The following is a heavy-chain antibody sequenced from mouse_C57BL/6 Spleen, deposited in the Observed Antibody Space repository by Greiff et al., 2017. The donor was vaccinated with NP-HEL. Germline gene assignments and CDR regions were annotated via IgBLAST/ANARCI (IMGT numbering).Heavy chain of an antibody. CDR2: IWSDGST. V-gene: IGHV2-6*03. D-gene: IGHD2-10*02. CDR3: ARQGAYGNYWYFDV. CDR1: GFSLTSYG. Sequence: VQLQQSGPGLVAPSQSLSITCTVSGFSLTSYGVHWVRQPPGKGLEWLVVIWSDGSTTYNPALKSRLSISKDNSKSQVFLKMNSLQTDDTAMYYCARQGAYGNYWYFDVWGTGTTVTVSS. J-gene: IGHJ1*03.